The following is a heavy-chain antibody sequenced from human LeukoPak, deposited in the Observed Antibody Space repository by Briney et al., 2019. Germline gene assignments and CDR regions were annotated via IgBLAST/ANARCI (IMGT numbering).Heavy chain of an antibody. CDR3: ASGYYDSSGYYSVDY. J-gene: IGHJ4*02. CDR2: IYYSGST. CDR1: GGSISSGDYY. D-gene: IGHD3-22*01. Sequence: SETLSLTCTVSGGSISSGDYYWSWIRQPPGKGLEWIGYIYYSGSTYYNPSLKSRVTISVDTSKNQFSLKLSSVTAADMAVYYCASGYYDSSGYYSVDYWGQGTLVTVSS. V-gene: IGHV4-30-4*01.